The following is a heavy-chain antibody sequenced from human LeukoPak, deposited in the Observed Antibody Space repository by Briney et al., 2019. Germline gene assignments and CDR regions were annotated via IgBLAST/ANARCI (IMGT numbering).Heavy chain of an antibody. J-gene: IGHJ4*02. D-gene: IGHD3-22*01. CDR3: ARDYYDSSGYYYPLDY. Sequence: SETLSLTCTVSGGSISSYYWSWLRQPPGKGLEWIGYIYYSGSTNYNPSLKSRVTISENTSKNQFSLKLSSVTAADTAVYYCARDYYDSSGYYYPLDYWGQGTLVTVSS. CDR1: GGSISSYY. CDR2: IYYSGST. V-gene: IGHV4-59*01.